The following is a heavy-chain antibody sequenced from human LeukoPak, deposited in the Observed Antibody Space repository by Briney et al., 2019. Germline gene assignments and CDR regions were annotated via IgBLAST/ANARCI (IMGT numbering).Heavy chain of an antibody. CDR2: SSSSGTTV. D-gene: IGHD3-3*01. Sequence: PGGSLRLSCAASGFTFSSYAMSWVRQAPGKGLEWVSYSSSSGTTVNYADSVKGRFTISRDNAKSSLYLQMNSLRAEDTAAYYCARGESITIFGVVIPRNGMDVWGQGTTVTVSS. CDR3: ARGESITIFGVVIPRNGMDV. V-gene: IGHV3-48*04. CDR1: GFTFSSYA. J-gene: IGHJ6*02.